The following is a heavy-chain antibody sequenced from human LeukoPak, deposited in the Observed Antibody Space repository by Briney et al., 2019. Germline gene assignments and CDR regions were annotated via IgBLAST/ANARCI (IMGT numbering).Heavy chain of an antibody. J-gene: IGHJ4*02. CDR1: LDSTTSNF. D-gene: IGHD3-3*01. CDR2: IHRSGSP. CDR3: AREIFGGYNPGAY. Sequence: SETLSHTCTVSLDSTTSNFWSWVRQPPGKGLEWIGEIHRSGSPNYNPSLQSRVTISIDRSRNRIALELSSVTAADTAVYYCAREIFGGYNPGAYWGQGILVTVSS. V-gene: IGHV4-4*02.